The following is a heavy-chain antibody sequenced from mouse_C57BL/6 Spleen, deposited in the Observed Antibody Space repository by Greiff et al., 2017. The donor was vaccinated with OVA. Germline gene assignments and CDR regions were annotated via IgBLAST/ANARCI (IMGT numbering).Heavy chain of an antibody. V-gene: IGHV1-52*01. J-gene: IGHJ2*01. D-gene: IGHD1-1*01. CDR1: GYTFTSYW. CDR3: AGYGSSLDY. CDR2: IDPSDSET. Sequence: QVQLQQPGAELVRPGSSVKLSCKASGYTFTSYWMHWVKQRPIQGLEWIGNIDPSDSETHYNQKFKDKATLTVDKSSSTAYMQLNSLTSEDSAIYYCAGYGSSLDYWGQGTTLTVSS.